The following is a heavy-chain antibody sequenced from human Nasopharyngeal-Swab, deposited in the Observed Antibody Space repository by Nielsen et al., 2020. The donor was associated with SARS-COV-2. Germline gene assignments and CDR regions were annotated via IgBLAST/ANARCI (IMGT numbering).Heavy chain of an antibody. Sequence: SETLSLTCAVSGGSISSGGYSWSWIRQPPGKGLEWIGYIYHSGSTYYNPSLKSRVTISVDGSKNQFSLKLSSVTAADTAVYYCARAGITYYDYWGQGTLVTVSS. CDR2: IYHSGST. CDR3: ARAGITYYDY. J-gene: IGHJ4*02. V-gene: IGHV4-30-2*01. D-gene: IGHD1-7*01. CDR1: GGSISSGGYS.